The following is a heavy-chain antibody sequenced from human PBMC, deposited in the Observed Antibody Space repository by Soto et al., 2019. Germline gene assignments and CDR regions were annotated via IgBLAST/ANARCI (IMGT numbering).Heavy chain of an antibody. Sequence: GGSLRLSCAASGFTFSGSAMHWVRQASGKGLEWVGRIRSKANSYATAYAASVKGRFTISRDDSKNTAYLQMNSPKTEDTAVYYCTRHSSAAAHYYYYYMDVWGKGTTVTVSS. CDR3: TRHSSAAAHYYYYYMDV. CDR1: GFTFSGSA. V-gene: IGHV3-73*01. CDR2: IRSKANSYAT. J-gene: IGHJ6*03. D-gene: IGHD6-13*01.